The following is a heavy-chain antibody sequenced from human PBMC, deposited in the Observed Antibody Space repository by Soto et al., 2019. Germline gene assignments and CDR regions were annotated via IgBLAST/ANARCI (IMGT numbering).Heavy chain of an antibody. CDR2: ISYDGSNK. J-gene: IGHJ6*02. CDR3: AREPIAARLYYYGMDV. V-gene: IGHV3-30-3*01. Sequence: HPGGSLRLSCAASGFTFSSYAMHWVRQAPGKGLEWVAVISYDGSNKYYADSVKGRFTISRDNSKNTLYLQMNSLRAEDTAVYYCAREPIAARLYYYGMDVWGQGTTVTVSS. D-gene: IGHD6-6*01. CDR1: GFTFSSYA.